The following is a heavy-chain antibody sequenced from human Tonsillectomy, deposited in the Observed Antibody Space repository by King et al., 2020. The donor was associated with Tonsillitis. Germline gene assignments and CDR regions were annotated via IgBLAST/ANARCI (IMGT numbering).Heavy chain of an antibody. J-gene: IGHJ1*01. Sequence: QLVQSGAEVKKPGSSVKVSCKATGGTFSSYGISWVRQAPGQGLEWMGGIIPMFGTANCAQKFQGRVTITADESTTKAYMELSSLRSEDTAGYNCARDTLHSSGNYAGDGIFQYWGQGTLVTVSS. CDR1: GGTFSSYG. CDR2: IIPMFGTA. V-gene: IGHV1-69*01. CDR3: ARDTLHSSGNYAGDGIFQY. D-gene: IGHD3-22*01.